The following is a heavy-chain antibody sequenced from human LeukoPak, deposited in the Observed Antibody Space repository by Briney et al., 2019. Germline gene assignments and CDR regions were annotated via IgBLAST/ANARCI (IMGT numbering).Heavy chain of an antibody. CDR2: IYYSGSS. Sequence: PSETLSLACTVSGGSISSYYWSWIRQPPGKELEWIGYIYYSGSSNYNPSLKSRVTISVDTSKNQFSLKLSSVTAADTAVYYCARHADILTGFPFDYWGQGTLVTVSS. CDR1: GGSISSYY. J-gene: IGHJ4*02. D-gene: IGHD3-9*01. V-gene: IGHV4-59*08. CDR3: ARHADILTGFPFDY.